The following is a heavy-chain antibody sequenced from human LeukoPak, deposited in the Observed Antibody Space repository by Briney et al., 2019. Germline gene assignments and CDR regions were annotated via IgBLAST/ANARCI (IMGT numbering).Heavy chain of an antibody. CDR2: ISAYNGNT. CDR1: GYTFTSYG. V-gene: IGHV1-18*01. CDR3: ARDWHTATTDYYYYMDV. J-gene: IGHJ6*03. D-gene: IGHD5-18*01. Sequence: ASVKVSCKASGYTFTSYGISWVRQAPGQGLEWMGWISAYNGNTNYAQKLQGRVTMTTDTSTSTAYMELRSLRSDDTAVYYCARDWHTATTDYYYYMDVWGKGTTVTISS.